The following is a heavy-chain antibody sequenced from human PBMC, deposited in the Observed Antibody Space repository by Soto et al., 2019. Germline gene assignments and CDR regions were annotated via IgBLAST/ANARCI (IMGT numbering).Heavy chain of an antibody. D-gene: IGHD3-10*02. V-gene: IGHV3-23*01. CDR2: ISGSGVTT. Sequence: EVQLLDSGGGLVQPGGSLRLSCVVSGLTFSRYSMTWVRQAPGKGLEWVSQISGSGVTTYYADSVKGRFTISRDNSENTLYLQMDSLRVEDTAIYYCAKISPDYYVSDYWGQGILVTVSS. J-gene: IGHJ4*02. CDR1: GLTFSRYS. CDR3: AKISPDYYVSDY.